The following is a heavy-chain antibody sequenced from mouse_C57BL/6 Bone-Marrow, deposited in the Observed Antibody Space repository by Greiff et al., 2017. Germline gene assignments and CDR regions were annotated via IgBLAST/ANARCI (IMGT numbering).Heavy chain of an antibody. J-gene: IGHJ1*03. CDR2: IDPSDSYT. CDR1: GYTFTSYW. V-gene: IGHV1-69*01. CDR3: ARDIYYGGSSF. Sequence: QVQLQQPGAELVMPGASVKLSCKASGYTFTSYWMHWVKQRPGQGLEWIGEIDPSDSYTNYNQKFKGKSTLTVDKSSSTAYMQLSSLTSEDSAVYYCARDIYYGGSSFWGTGTTVTVSS. D-gene: IGHD1-1*01.